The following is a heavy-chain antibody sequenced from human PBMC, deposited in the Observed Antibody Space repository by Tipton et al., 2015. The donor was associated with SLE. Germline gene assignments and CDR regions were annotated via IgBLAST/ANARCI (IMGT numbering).Heavy chain of an antibody. Sequence: TLSLTCAVYGGSFSGYYWSWIRQPPGKGLEWIGEINHSGSTNYNPSLKSRVTMPVDTSKNQFSLKLSSVTAADTAVYYCARGAAAVDFDYWGQGTLVTVSS. CDR3: ARGAAAVDFDY. CDR1: GGSFSGYY. D-gene: IGHD6-13*01. J-gene: IGHJ4*02. V-gene: IGHV4-34*01. CDR2: INHSGST.